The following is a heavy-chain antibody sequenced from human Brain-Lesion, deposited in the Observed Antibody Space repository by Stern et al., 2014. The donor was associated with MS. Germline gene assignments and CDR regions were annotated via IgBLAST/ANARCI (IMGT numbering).Heavy chain of an antibody. CDR2: ISWNSGTI. Sequence: EVQLVESGGDLVQPGRSLRLSCAAFGFTFDDYAMHWVRQAPGKGLEWVAGISWNSGTIGYADSVKGRFTTSRDNAYSSLYLHMHRLRPEDTALYYCARDITGSSAYFAYRGQGTLVTGPS. D-gene: IGHD1-14*01. CDR3: ARDITGSSAYFAY. CDR1: GFTFDDYA. V-gene: IGHV3-9*01. J-gene: IGHJ4*02.